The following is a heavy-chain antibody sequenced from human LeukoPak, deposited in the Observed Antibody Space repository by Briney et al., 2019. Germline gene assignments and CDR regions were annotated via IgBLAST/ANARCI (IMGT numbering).Heavy chain of an antibody. CDR2: INHSGST. CDR1: GGSFSGYY. CDR3: AGASYYDYVWGSPLFDY. J-gene: IGHJ4*02. V-gene: IGHV4-34*01. D-gene: IGHD3-16*01. Sequence: PSETLSLTCAAYGGSFSGYYWSWIRQPPGKGLEWIGEINHSGSTNYNPSLKSRVTISVDTSKNQFSLKLSSVTAADTAVYYCAGASYYDYVWGSPLFDYWGQGTLVTVSS.